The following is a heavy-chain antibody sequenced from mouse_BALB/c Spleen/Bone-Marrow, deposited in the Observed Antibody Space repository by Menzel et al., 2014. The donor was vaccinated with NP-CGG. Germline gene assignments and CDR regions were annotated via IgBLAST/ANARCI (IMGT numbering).Heavy chain of an antibody. D-gene: IGHD3-2*02. Sequence: VQLVESGAELARPGASVKLSCKASGYTFTSYWMQWVKQRPGQGLEWIGAIYPGDGDTRYTQKFKGKATLTADKSSSTAYMQRSSLASEDSAVYYCARGYPSDYWGQGTTLTVSS. J-gene: IGHJ2*01. CDR1: GYTFTSYW. V-gene: IGHV1-87*01. CDR2: IYPGDGDT. CDR3: ARGYPSDY.